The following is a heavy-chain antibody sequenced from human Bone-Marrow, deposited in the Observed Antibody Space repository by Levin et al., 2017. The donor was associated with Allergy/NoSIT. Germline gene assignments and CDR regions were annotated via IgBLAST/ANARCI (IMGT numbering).Heavy chain of an antibody. CDR3: AKAWNGGFFDWLSRLDY. CDR2: ISHDRSNR. Sequence: HSGGSLRLSCAASGFTFSTSGMHWVRQSPGKGLEWVAVISHDRSNRYYADSVKGRFTISRDNAKNLLYLQMNSLTVEDTAVYYCAKAWNGGFFDWLSRLDYWGQGILVTVSS. J-gene: IGHJ4*02. V-gene: IGHV3-30*18. CDR1: GFTFSTSG. D-gene: IGHD3-9*01.